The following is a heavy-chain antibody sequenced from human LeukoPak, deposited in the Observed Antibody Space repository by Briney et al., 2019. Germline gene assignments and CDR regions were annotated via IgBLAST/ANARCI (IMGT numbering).Heavy chain of an antibody. CDR2: MYPGDSDT. D-gene: IGHD3-10*01. CDR1: GYSFTSYW. CDR3: ARTFGSGTYYNRVDAFDI. V-gene: IGHV5-51*01. J-gene: IGHJ3*02. Sequence: GESLKISCKGSGYSFTSYWISWVRQMAGKGLEWMGIMYPGDSDTRYSPSFQGQVTISADKSISTAYLQWSSLKASDTAMYYCARTFGSGTYYNRVDAFDIWGQGTMVTVS.